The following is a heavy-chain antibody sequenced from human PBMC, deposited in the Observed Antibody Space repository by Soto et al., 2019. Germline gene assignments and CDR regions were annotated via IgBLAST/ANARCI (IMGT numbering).Heavy chain of an antibody. CDR1: GNSISTTNW. D-gene: IGHD3-22*01. J-gene: IGHJ4*02. V-gene: IGHV4-4*02. CDR3: ARDVGFHYDGSPSGQFDF. CDR2: IYHSGSS. Sequence: QVELQESGPGLVKPLGTLSLTCAVFGNSISTTNWWRWVRQSPGKGLEWIGEIYHSGSSNYNPSLKSRVTLSLDKAKNQFYLKVTSVTAADTAVYYCARDVGFHYDGSPSGQFDFWGQGTLVIVSS.